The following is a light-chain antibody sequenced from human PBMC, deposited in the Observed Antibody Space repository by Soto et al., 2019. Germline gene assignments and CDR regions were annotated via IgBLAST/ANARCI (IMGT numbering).Light chain of an antibody. J-gene: IGKJ5*01. CDR2: GAS. CDR1: QSLDNGY. CDR3: QHFRA. Sequence: EIVLTQSPDPLSLSPGEIATLSCRASQSLDNGYLAWYHQRPGQGPRLLIYGASSRATGIADRFSGSGSGTDFTLTISRLEPEDFVLYYCQHFRAFGQGTRLEI. V-gene: IGKV3-20*01.